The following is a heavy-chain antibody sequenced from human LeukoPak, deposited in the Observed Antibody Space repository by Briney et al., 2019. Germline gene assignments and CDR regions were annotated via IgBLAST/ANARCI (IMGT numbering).Heavy chain of an antibody. J-gene: IGHJ6*02. D-gene: IGHD2/OR15-2a*01. CDR2: ISPVSSYT. CDR1: GFTFSSYS. CDR3: VRDVSRRIGMDV. V-gene: IGHV3-21*01. Sequence: GGSLRLSCAASGFTFSSYSMNWVRQAPGKGLEWVSTISPVSSYTWYAESVKGRFTISRDNPKNSLYLQMDSLRAEDTAVYYCVRDVSRRIGMDVWGQGTTVTVSS.